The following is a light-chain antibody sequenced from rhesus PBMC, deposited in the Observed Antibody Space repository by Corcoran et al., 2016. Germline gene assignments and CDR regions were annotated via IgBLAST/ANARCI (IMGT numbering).Light chain of an antibody. J-gene: IGKJ1*01. CDR3: LQYNSDPWT. Sequence: DIQMTQSPSSLSASVGDRVTITCRASQGISTYLNWYQQKPGKDPKRLIYKASSLESGVPSRFSGSGSGTDFTLTISSLQPEDFATYYCLQYNSDPWTFGQGTKVEIK. CDR2: KAS. CDR1: QGISTY. V-gene: IGKV1-43*02.